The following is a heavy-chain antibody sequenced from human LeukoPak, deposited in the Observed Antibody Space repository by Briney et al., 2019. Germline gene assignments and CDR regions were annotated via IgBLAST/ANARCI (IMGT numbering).Heavy chain of an antibody. V-gene: IGHV4-4*07. J-gene: IGHJ4*02. CDR2: IFSSGRT. Sequence: SETLSLTCTVSGGSISNYYWSWIRQPAGKGLEWIGRIFSSGRTSYNPSLKSRVTISVDTSKNQFSLKLSSVTAADTAVYYCARNGGYSYGPFDYWGQGTLVTVSS. CDR3: ARNGGYSYGPFDY. D-gene: IGHD5-18*01. CDR1: GGSISNYY.